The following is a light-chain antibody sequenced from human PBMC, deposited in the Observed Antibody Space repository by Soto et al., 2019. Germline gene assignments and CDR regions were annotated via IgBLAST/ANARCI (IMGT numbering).Light chain of an antibody. CDR1: QSVSSSY. Sequence: EIVLTQSPGPLSLSPGERATLSCRASQSVSSSYLAWYQHKPGPPPRLLIHGASSRAAGIPDRFSGSGSGADFTLTITRLEPEDFAVYYCQQYGGSFGGGTKVDIK. CDR2: GAS. V-gene: IGKV3-20*01. CDR3: QQYGGS. J-gene: IGKJ4*02.